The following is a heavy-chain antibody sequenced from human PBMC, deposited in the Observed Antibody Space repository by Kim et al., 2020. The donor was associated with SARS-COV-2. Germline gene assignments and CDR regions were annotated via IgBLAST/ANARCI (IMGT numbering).Heavy chain of an antibody. CDR3: AREWRVAGTGWFDP. V-gene: IGHV1-18*01. CDR2: ISAYNGNT. CDR1: GYTFTSYG. Sequence: ASVKVSCKASGYTFTSYGISWVRQAPGQGLEWMGWISAYNGNTNYAQKLQGRVTMTTDTSTSTAYMELRSLRSDDTAVYYCAREWRVAGTGWFDPWGQGTLVTVSS. J-gene: IGHJ5*02. D-gene: IGHD6-19*01.